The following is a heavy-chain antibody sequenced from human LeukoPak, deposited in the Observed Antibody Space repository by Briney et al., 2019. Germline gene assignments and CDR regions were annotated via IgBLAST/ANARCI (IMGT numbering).Heavy chain of an antibody. CDR2: ISPNSGGT. CDR3: AREYYDSSGYYSYYLDY. Sequence: RASVKVSCKASGYTFTGYYMHWVRQAPGQGLEWVGWISPNSGGTNYAQNFQGRVTMTRDTSISTAYMELSRLRSDDTAVYYCAREYYDSSGYYSYYLDYWGQGTLVTVSS. CDR1: GYTFTGYY. J-gene: IGHJ4*02. V-gene: IGHV1-2*02. D-gene: IGHD3-22*01.